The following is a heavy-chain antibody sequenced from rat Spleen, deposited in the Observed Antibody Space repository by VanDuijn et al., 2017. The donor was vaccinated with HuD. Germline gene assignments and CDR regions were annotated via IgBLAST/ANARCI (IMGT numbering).Heavy chain of an antibody. D-gene: IGHD1-10*01. V-gene: IGHV5-31*01. CDR3: TTVRNNYDYYVMDA. CDR2: ITNTGGSI. J-gene: IGHJ4*01. CDR1: GFTFNNYW. Sequence: EVQLVESEGGLVQPGRSLKLSCAASGFTFNNYWLSWVRQTPGKGLDWVASITNTGGSIYYPDSVKGRFTISRDPSQNTLYLQMDSLRSEDTATYYCTTVRNNYDYYVMDAWGQGASVTVSS.